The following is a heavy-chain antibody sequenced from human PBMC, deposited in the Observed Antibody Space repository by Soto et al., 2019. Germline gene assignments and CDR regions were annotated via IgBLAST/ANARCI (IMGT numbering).Heavy chain of an antibody. V-gene: IGHV3-23*01. Sequence: GGSLRLSCAASGFTFSSYAMSWVRQAPGKGLERVSAISCSGGSTYYADSVKGWFTISRDNSKNTLYLQMNSLRAEDTAVYYCAKDSGIAAPTLDYWGQGTLVTVFS. J-gene: IGHJ4*02. D-gene: IGHD6-13*01. CDR1: GFTFSSYA. CDR3: AKDSGIAAPTLDY. CDR2: ISCSGGST.